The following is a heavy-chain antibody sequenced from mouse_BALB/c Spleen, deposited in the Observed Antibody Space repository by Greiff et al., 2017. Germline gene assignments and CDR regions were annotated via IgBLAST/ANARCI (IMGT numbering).Heavy chain of an antibody. V-gene: IGHV1-37*01. CDR3: GRSGYRYDGGYYAMDY. J-gene: IGHJ4*01. D-gene: IGHD2-14*01. Sequence: VHVKQSGPELVKPGASVKISCKASGYSFTGYFMHWVKQSHGKSLEWIGRINPYNGDTFYNQKFKGKATLTVDKSSSTAHMELLSLTSEDSAVYYGGRSGYRYDGGYYAMDYWGQGTSVTVSS. CDR2: INPYNGDT. CDR1: GYSFTGYF.